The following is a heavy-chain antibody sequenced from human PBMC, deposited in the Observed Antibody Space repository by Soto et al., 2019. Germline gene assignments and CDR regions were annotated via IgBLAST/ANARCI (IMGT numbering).Heavy chain of an antibody. V-gene: IGHV4-39*01. CDR3: ARPARQDTVAGNY. Sequence: KTSETLSLTCTVSGGSISSSSYYWGWIRQPPGKGLEWIGSIYYTGITHYNPSLKSRVTISIDTSKNQFSLNLNSVTAADTAVYYCARPARQDTVAGNYWGQGTLVTVSS. D-gene: IGHD6-19*01. CDR1: GGSISSSSYY. J-gene: IGHJ4*02. CDR2: IYYTGIT.